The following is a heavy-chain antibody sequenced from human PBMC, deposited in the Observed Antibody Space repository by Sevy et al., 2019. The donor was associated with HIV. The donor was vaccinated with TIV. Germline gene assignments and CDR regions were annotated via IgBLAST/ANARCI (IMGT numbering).Heavy chain of an antibody. Sequence: GGSLRLSCAASGFAFSTHAMHWVRQAPGKGLEWVAVISYEGTETFYAASVEGRFTISRDNSKNMLSLQINGLRPEDTAVYYCARDGGYSVKWYPLYWGQGTLVTVSS. D-gene: IGHD1-26*01. V-gene: IGHV3-30-3*01. J-gene: IGHJ4*01. CDR2: ISYEGTET. CDR1: GFAFSTHA. CDR3: ARDGGYSVKWYPLY.